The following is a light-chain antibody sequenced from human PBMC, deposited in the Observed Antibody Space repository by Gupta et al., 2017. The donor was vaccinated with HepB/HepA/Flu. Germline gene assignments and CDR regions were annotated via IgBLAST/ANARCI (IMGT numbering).Light chain of an antibody. J-gene: IGKJ4*02. Sequence: DLQMTQAPSSASASVGAVVPITCRASQGISSWLAWYQQKPGKAPKLLIYAASSLQSGVPSRFSGSGSGTEVTLTISSLQPEDVANYCCQQANSYPRKTFSFGGGTKVEIK. CDR2: AAS. CDR1: QGISSW. CDR3: QQANSYPRKTFS. V-gene: IGKV1-12*01.